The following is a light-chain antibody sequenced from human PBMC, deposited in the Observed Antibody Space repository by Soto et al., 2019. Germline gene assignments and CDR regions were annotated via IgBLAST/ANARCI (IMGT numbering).Light chain of an antibody. Sequence: DIQMTQSPSTLSASVGDRVTITCRASQSISNWLAWYQQKPGKAPKLLIYDASSLESGVPSRFSGRGSGTDVTLTISSLQPDDFATYYCQQYNSYWRTFGGGTKVEIK. J-gene: IGKJ4*01. CDR1: QSISNW. CDR2: DAS. V-gene: IGKV1-5*01. CDR3: QQYNSYWRT.